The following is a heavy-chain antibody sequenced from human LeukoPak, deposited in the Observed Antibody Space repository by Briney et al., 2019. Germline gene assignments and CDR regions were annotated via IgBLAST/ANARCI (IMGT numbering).Heavy chain of an antibody. V-gene: IGHV1-2*02. D-gene: IGHD6-13*01. CDR2: IKPNSAGT. J-gene: IGHJ3*02. CDR3: ARPNIAAAGRGAFDI. Sequence: ASVKVSCTAPGYTFSGSFMHWVRQAPGQGLEWMGWIKPNSAGTRYAQKFQGRFTMTRDTSINTAYMELSWLTSDDTAVYYCARPNIAAAGRGAFDIWGQGTMVTVSS. CDR1: GYTFSGSF.